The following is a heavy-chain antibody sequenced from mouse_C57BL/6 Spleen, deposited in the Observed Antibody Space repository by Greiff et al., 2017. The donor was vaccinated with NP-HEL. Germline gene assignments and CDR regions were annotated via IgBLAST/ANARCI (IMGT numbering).Heavy chain of an antibody. CDR3: ARGTAQAFYYFDY. D-gene: IGHD3-2*02. CDR2: IDPSDSYT. Sequence: QVQLQQPGAELVMPGASVKLSCKASGYTFTSYWMHWVKQRPGQGLEWIGEIDPSDSYTNYNQKFKGKSTLTVDKSSSTAYMQLSSLTSEDSAVYYCARGTAQAFYYFDYWGQGTTLTVSS. CDR1: GYTFTSYW. J-gene: IGHJ2*01. V-gene: IGHV1-69*01.